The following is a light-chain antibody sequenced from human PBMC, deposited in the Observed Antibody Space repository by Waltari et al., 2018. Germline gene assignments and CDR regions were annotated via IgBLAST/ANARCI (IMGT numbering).Light chain of an antibody. CDR2: DTT. CDR1: TGAVNSGQS. Sequence: QAVGTQEPSLTVYTGGTVTLTCGSRTGAVNSGQSSYWFQMKPGQAPRTLIYDTTKKHSWTPARFSASLLGGKAALTLSGAQPEDEAEYYCLLSYSGAWVFGGGTKLTVL. V-gene: IGLV7-46*01. CDR3: LLSYSGAWV. J-gene: IGLJ3*02.